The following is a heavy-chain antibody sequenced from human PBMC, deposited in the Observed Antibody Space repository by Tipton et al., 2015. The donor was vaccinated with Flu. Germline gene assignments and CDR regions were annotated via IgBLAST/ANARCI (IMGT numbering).Heavy chain of an antibody. CDR3: ARRDFSNYVSDPKNWFDS. V-gene: IGHV4-38-2*01. Sequence: TLSLTCSVSGDSIGSPYFWGWLRRPPGKGLEWIGNIHQAGTTYYNPPLMSRLTITVDRPKNQFSLRLTSVTAADTAIYYCARRDFSNYVSDPKNWFDSWGQGALVTVSS. CDR2: IHQAGTT. D-gene: IGHD4-11*01. CDR1: GDSIGSPYF. J-gene: IGHJ5*01.